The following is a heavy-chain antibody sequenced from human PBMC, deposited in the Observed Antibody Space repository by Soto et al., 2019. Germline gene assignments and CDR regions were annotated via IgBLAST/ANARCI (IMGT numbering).Heavy chain of an antibody. J-gene: IGHJ2*01. CDR2: INAGNGNT. D-gene: IGHD6-19*01. Sequence: SCAASGYTFSNYVIHWVRQAPVQRLEWMGWINAGNGNTKYSQKFQDRVTITRDTSATTAYMELSSLRSEDTAVFYCARSGYSSGWYHWYFDLWGRGTLVTVSS. CDR3: ARSGYSSGWYHWYFDL. V-gene: IGHV1-3*01. CDR1: GYTFSNYV.